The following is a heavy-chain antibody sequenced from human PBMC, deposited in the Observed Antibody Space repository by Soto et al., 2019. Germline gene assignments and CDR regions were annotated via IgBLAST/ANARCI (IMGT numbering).Heavy chain of an antibody. Sequence: GGSLRLSCAASGFTFSSYGMHWVRQAPGKGLEWVAVIWYDGSNKYYADSVKGRFTISRDNSKNTLYLQMNSLRAEDTAVYYCARDDRLPGLAPFDPWGQGTLVTVSS. CDR1: GFTFSSYG. CDR3: ARDDRLPGLAPFDP. J-gene: IGHJ5*02. CDR2: IWYDGSNK. V-gene: IGHV3-33*01.